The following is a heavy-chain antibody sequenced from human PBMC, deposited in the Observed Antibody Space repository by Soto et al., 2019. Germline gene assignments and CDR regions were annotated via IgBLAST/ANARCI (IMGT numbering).Heavy chain of an antibody. J-gene: IGHJ4*02. V-gene: IGHV1-46*01. D-gene: IGHD2-8*02. Sequence: QVQLLQSGAEVKKPGASVKVSCKASGYTFINYYIHWVRQAPGHGLEWMAIINPTGGSTNYAQKFQGRLTLTMDTYTTTVYMELSSLTSEDTAIYYCARHLAAGDVWGKGTLVTFSS. CDR2: INPTGGST. CDR1: GYTFINYY. CDR3: ARHLAAGDV.